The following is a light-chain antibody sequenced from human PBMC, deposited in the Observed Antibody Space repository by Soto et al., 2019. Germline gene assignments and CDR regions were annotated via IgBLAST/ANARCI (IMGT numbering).Light chain of an antibody. Sequence: QSVLTQSPSASGTPGQRVTISCSGSSSNIGSNPVSWYQQLPGTAPKSLIYSDNQRPSGVPDRTSGSRSGTSASLAISGLQSEDEAEYYCAAWDDSRRGRVFGGGTKLTVL. CDR2: SDN. CDR1: SSNIGSNP. CDR3: AAWDDSRRGRV. V-gene: IGLV1-44*01. J-gene: IGLJ2*01.